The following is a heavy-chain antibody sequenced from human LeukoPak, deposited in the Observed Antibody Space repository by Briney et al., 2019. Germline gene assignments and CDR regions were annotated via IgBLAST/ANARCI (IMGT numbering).Heavy chain of an antibody. CDR1: GFTFSSYE. CDR2: IAHSGNGM. CDR3: ARGHYEMGV. Sequence: GGSLRLSCAASGFTFSSYEMNWVRQAPGKGLEWVSHIAHSGNGMWYADAVKGRFTISRDNAKNLLFLQMDSLRAEDTAVYYCARGHYEMGVWGQGTTVIVSS. J-gene: IGHJ6*02. V-gene: IGHV3-48*03.